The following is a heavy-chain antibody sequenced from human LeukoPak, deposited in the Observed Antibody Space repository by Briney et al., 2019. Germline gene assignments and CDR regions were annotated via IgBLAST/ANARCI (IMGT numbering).Heavy chain of an antibody. Sequence: ASVKASCKASGHTFTSYGISRVRQAPGQGLEWMGWISAYNGNTNYEQKLQGRVTMTTATSTRIAYMELRSLRSDDTAVYYCARVQAQYCSSTSCYLGGDLYYYYYMDVWGKGTTVTVSS. CDR1: GHTFTSYG. J-gene: IGHJ6*03. CDR3: ARVQAQYCSSTSCYLGGDLYYYYYMDV. D-gene: IGHD2-2*01. V-gene: IGHV1-18*01. CDR2: ISAYNGNT.